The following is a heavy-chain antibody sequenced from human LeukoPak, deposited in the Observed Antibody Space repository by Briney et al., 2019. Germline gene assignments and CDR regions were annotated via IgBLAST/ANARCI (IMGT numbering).Heavy chain of an antibody. V-gene: IGHV3-74*01. CDR1: GFTFSSYW. CDR3: AREEVVPAANAGPYYYYYGMDV. D-gene: IGHD2-2*01. CDR2: IKGDGSST. J-gene: IGHJ6*02. Sequence: GSLRLSCAASGFTFSSYWMHWVRHTPGKGLVWVSRIKGDGSSTSYADSVKGRFTISRDNAKNTLYLQMNSLRAEDTAVYYCAREEVVPAANAGPYYYYYGMDVWGQGTTVTVSS.